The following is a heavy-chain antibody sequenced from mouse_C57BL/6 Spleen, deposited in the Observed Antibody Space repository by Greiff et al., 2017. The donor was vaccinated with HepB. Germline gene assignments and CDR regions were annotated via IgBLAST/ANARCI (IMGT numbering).Heavy chain of an antibody. V-gene: IGHV8-12*01. CDR1: GFSLSTSGMG. J-gene: IGHJ1*03. CDR3: ARITTVVATPYWYFDV. D-gene: IGHD1-1*01. CDR2: IYWDDDK. Sequence: QVTLKESGPGILQSSQTLSLTCSFSGFSLSTSGMGVSWIRQPSGKGLEWLAHIYWDDDKRYNPSLKSRLTISKDTSRNQVFLKITSVDTADTATYYCARITTVVATPYWYFDVWGTGTTVTVSS.